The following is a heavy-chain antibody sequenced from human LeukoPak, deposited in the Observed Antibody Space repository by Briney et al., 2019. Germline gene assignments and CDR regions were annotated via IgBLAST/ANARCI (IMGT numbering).Heavy chain of an antibody. CDR3: AKGNIVVVVAASGEYDY. V-gene: IGHV3-23*01. CDR2: ISGSGGST. J-gene: IGHJ4*02. D-gene: IGHD2-15*01. CDR1: GFTFSSYA. Sequence: GGSLRLSCAASGFTFSSYAMSWARQAPGKGLEWVSAISGSGGSTYYADSVKGRFTISRDNSKNTLYLQMNSLRAEDTAVYYCAKGNIVVVVAASGEYDYWGQGTLVTVSS.